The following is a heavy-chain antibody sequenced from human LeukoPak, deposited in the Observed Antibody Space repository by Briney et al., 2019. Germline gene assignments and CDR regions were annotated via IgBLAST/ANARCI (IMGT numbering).Heavy chain of an antibody. J-gene: IGHJ4*02. V-gene: IGHV3-23*01. CDR3: ARSPLIRESYGDKIVKFDY. CDR1: GFVFSNYA. CDR2: ISGRADST. D-gene: IGHD4-17*01. Sequence: GGSLRLSCAASGFVFSNYAMSWVRQAPGRGLEWVSTISGRADSTYSADSVRGRFTIHRDSYKNTLSLQMDSLRAEDTAVYYCARSPLIRESYGDKIVKFDYWGRGTLVTVSS.